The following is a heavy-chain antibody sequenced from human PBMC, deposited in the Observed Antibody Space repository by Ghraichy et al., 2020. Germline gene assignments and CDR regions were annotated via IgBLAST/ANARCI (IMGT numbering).Heavy chain of an antibody. CDR1: GFTFSSYS. V-gene: IGHV3-21*01. J-gene: IGHJ6*02. CDR3: ARAFGYYYYYGMDV. D-gene: IGHD3-16*01. CDR2: ISSSSSCI. Sequence: GSLRLSCAASGFTFSSYSMNWVRQAPGKGLEWVSSISSSSSCIYYADSVKGRFTISRDNAKNSLYLQMNSLRAEDTAVYYCARAFGYYYYYGMDVWGQGTTVTVSS.